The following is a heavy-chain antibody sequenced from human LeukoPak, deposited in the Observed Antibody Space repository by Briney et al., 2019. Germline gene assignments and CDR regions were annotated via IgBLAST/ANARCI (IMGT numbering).Heavy chain of an antibody. D-gene: IGHD3-3*02. CDR3: ARDIAFDGTRPPDY. V-gene: IGHV3-66*03. CDR1: GFRVSDYY. CDR2: IRDSGEA. J-gene: IGHJ4*02. Sequence: GGSLRLSCAVSGFRVSDYYMSWVRQAPGKGLEWVGLIRDSGEAFYADFVRGRFAISRDESENTLYLQMNSLRADDTAVYYCARDIAFDGTRPPDYWGQGTLVTVSS.